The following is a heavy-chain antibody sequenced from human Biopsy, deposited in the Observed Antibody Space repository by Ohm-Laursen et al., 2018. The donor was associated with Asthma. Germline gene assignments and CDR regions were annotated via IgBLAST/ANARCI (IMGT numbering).Heavy chain of an antibody. D-gene: IGHD2-2*01. V-gene: IGHV1-69*13. J-gene: IGHJ4*02. CDR2: INSVFGTT. Sequence: GASVKVSCKSLGGTFNTYVIGWVRQAPGHGLEWMGGINSVFGTTTYPQKFQDRVTITADDPTSTVYMELSSLRSEDMAVYYCARKAGSCISRTCYSLDFWGQGTLVTFSS. CDR1: GGTFNTYV. CDR3: ARKAGSCISRTCYSLDF.